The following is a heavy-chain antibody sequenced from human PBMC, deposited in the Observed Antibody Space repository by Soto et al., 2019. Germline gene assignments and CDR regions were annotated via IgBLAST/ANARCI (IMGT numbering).Heavy chain of an antibody. CDR2: ISAYNGNT. CDR1: GYTFTSYG. D-gene: IGHD3-16*02. Sequence: QVQLVQSGAEVKKPGASVKVSCKASGYTFTSYGISWVRQAPGQGLEWMGWISAYNGNTNYAQKLQGRVTMTTDTATSTAYMELRSLRSDDTAVYYCARDHKAMITFGGVIVESGYYGMDVWGQGTTVTVSS. J-gene: IGHJ6*02. CDR3: ARDHKAMITFGGVIVESGYYGMDV. V-gene: IGHV1-18*01.